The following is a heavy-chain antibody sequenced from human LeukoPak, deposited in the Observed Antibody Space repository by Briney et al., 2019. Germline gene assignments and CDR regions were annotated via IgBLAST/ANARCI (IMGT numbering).Heavy chain of an antibody. D-gene: IGHD2-2*01. J-gene: IGHJ4*02. CDR3: ARGAGYCSSTNCHLRFDY. Sequence: GGSLRLSCAASGFTFSSYSMNWVRQAPGKGLEWVSSISSSSSYIYYADAVKGRFTISRDNAKNSLYLQMNSLRAEDTAVYHCARGAGYCSSTNCHLRFDYWGQGTLVTVSS. V-gene: IGHV3-21*01. CDR2: ISSSSSYI. CDR1: GFTFSSYS.